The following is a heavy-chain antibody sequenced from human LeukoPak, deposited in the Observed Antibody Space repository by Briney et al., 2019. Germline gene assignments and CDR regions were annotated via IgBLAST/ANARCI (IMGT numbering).Heavy chain of an antibody. CDR3: ARGSDDYGDPHAFDI. Sequence: PGGSLRLSCAASGFTVSSNYMSWVRQAPGKGLEWVSVIYSGGSTYYADSVKDRFTISRDNSKNTLYLQMNSLRAEDTAVYYCARGSDDYGDPHAFDIWGQGTMVTVSS. CDR1: GFTVSSNY. CDR2: IYSGGST. D-gene: IGHD4-17*01. V-gene: IGHV3-53*01. J-gene: IGHJ3*02.